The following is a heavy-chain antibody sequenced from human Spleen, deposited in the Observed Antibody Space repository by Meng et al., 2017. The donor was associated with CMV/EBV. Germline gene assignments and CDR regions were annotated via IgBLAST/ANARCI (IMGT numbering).Heavy chain of an antibody. CDR3: AREAYKYPY. Sequence: GESLKISCAASGFTFSNYGMHWVRQAPGKGLEWVAFIRYDGSNKYYADSVKGRFIISRDNSKNTLYLQMNSLRAEDTAVYYCAREAYKYPYWGQGTLVTVSS. D-gene: IGHD1-14*01. J-gene: IGHJ4*02. V-gene: IGHV3-30*02. CDR1: GFTFSNYG. CDR2: IRYDGSNK.